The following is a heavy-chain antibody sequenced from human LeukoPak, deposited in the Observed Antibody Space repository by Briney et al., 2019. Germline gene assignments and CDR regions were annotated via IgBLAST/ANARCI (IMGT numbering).Heavy chain of an antibody. Sequence: QAGGSLRLSCAASGFTFSTYWMSWVRQAPGKGLEWVANINQDGREKYYVDSVKGRFTISRDNARNSLYLQMNSLRAEDTAVYHCATGRSCSTCYLPDSWGQGTLVTVSS. CDR1: GFTFSTYW. V-gene: IGHV3-7*01. D-gene: IGHD2-2*01. CDR2: INQDGREK. CDR3: ATGRSCSTCYLPDS. J-gene: IGHJ4*02.